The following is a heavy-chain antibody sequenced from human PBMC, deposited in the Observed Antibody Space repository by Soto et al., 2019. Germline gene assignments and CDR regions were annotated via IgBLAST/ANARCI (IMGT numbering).Heavy chain of an antibody. V-gene: IGHV1-2*02. CDR1: GYTFSDYY. CDR3: ARDTSNYFDY. D-gene: IGHD2-2*01. J-gene: IGHJ4*02. Sequence: QVQLVQSGAEVRKPGASVKVSCKASGYTFSDYYIHWVRQAPGQGLEWMGWINPNSGGTKYAQKLQGRVTMTTDTSTSTAYMELRSLRSDDTAVYYCARDTSNYFDYWGQGTLVTVSS. CDR2: INPNSGGT.